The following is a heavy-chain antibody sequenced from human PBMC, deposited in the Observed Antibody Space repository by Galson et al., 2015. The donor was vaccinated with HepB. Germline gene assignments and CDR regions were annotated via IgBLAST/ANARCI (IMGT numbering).Heavy chain of an antibody. Sequence: SVKVSCKASGYTFTSYYMHWVRQAPGQGLEWMGWINPNSGGTNYAQKFQGRVTMTRDTSISTAYMELSRLRSDDTAVYYCARDGHDSSGYVDYWGQGTLVTVSS. V-gene: IGHV1-2*02. CDR2: INPNSGGT. D-gene: IGHD3-22*01. J-gene: IGHJ4*02. CDR1: GYTFTSYY. CDR3: ARDGHDSSGYVDY.